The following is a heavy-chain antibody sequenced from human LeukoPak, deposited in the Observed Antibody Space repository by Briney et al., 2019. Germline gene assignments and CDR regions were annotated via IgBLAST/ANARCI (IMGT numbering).Heavy chain of an antibody. D-gene: IGHD5-18*01. Sequence: PSETLSLTCTVSGGSISSSNYYWGWIRQPPGKGLGWIGSIYHSGSTYYNPSLKSRVTISVDTSKNQFSLKLSSVTAADTAVYYCARPKRRGYSYGLAFDIWGQGTMVTVSS. CDR2: IYHSGST. CDR3: ARPKRRGYSYGLAFDI. V-gene: IGHV4-39*07. CDR1: GGSISSSNYY. J-gene: IGHJ3*02.